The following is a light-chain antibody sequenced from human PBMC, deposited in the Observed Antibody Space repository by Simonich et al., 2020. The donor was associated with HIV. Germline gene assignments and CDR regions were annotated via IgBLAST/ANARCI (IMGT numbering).Light chain of an antibody. Sequence: DIVMTQSPDSLAVSLRERATITCKSSQSLLSSSNHKNYLAWYQQKAGQPPNLLIYWAPTRESGVPDRFSGSGSGTDFTLTINSLQAEDVAVYFCQQYYSTPQTFGQGTKLEIK. CDR1: QSLLSSSNHKNY. CDR2: WAP. J-gene: IGKJ1*01. V-gene: IGKV4-1*01. CDR3: QQYYSTPQT.